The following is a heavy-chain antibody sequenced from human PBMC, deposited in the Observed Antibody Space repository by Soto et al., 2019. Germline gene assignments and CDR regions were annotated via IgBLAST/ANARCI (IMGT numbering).Heavy chain of an antibody. J-gene: IGHJ4*02. CDR1: GFTFSSYG. Sequence: PGGSLRLSCAASGFTFSSYGMHWVRQAPGKGLEWVAVIWYDGSNKYYADSVKGRFTISRDNSKNTLYLQMNSLRAEDTAVYYCAMTLRGSSYFDYWGQGTLVTVSS. CDR3: AMTLRGSSYFDY. V-gene: IGHV3-33*01. CDR2: IWYDGSNK. D-gene: IGHD1-26*01.